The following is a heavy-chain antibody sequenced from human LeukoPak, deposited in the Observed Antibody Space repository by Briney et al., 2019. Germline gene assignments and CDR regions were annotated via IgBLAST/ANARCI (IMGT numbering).Heavy chain of an antibody. CDR1: GFTFSSCG. Sequence: PGGSLRLSCAASGFTFSSCGFNWVRQAPGRGLEWVSSIRPTGTDRYYADSVRGRFTISRDNAKNSMYLQMDSLRDEDTAVYYCATETIGRHYDYWGQGTLLTVSS. CDR3: ATETIGRHYDY. CDR2: IRPTGTDR. J-gene: IGHJ4*02. D-gene: IGHD1-14*01. V-gene: IGHV3-21*01.